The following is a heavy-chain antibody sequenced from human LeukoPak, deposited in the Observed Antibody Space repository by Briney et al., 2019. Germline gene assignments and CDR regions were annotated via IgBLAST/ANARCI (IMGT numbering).Heavy chain of an antibody. J-gene: IGHJ4*02. CDR1: GDSVRTNNYY. V-gene: IGHV4-61*01. Sequence: SETLSLTCTVSGDSVRTNNYYWSWIRQPPGEGLEWIGYIHYSGNTNYNTSLKSRVTISVDTSKSQFSLKLSSVTAADTAVYYCARGPTYGSGSYLDPPLPPQDAERLSYWGQGTLVTVSS. D-gene: IGHD3-10*01. CDR3: ARGPTYGSGSYLDPPLPPQDAERLSY. CDR2: IHYSGNT.